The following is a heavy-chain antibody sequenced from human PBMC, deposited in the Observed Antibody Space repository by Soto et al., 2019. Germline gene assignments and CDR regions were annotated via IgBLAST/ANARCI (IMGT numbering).Heavy chain of an antibody. CDR2: INSDGSST. CDR3: ARVGEYSGYDHQDYYYYMDV. CDR1: GFTFSSYW. Sequence: GGSLRLPCAASGFTFSSYWMHWVRQAPGKGLVWVSRINSDGSSTSYADSVKGRFTISRDNAKNTLYLQMNSLRAEDTAVYYWARVGEYSGYDHQDYYYYMDVWGKGTTVTVSS. J-gene: IGHJ6*03. V-gene: IGHV3-74*01. D-gene: IGHD5-12*01.